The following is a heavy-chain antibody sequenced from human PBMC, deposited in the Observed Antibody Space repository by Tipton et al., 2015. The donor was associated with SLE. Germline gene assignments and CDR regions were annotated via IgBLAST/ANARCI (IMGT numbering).Heavy chain of an antibody. Sequence: TLSLTCTVSGGSISSYYWSWIRQPPGKGLEWIGYIYTSGSTNYNPSLKSRVTISVDTSKNQFSLKLSSVTAADTAVYYCAGDRADGFDIWGQGTMVTVSS. CDR3: AGDRADGFDI. J-gene: IGHJ3*02. CDR1: GGSISSYY. CDR2: IYTSGST. V-gene: IGHV4-4*08.